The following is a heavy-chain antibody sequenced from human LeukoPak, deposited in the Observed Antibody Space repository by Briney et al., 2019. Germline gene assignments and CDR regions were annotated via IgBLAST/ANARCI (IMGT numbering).Heavy chain of an antibody. CDR3: ARDEYYYGSGSYYKFDP. D-gene: IGHD3-10*01. V-gene: IGHV1-18*01. CDR1: GYTFTSYG. J-gene: IGHJ5*02. Sequence: ASVKVSCKASGYTFTSYGISWVRQAPGQGLEWMGWISAYNGNTNYAQKLQGRVTMTTDTSTSTAYMELRSLRSDDTAVYYCARDEYYYGSGSYYKFDPWGQGTLVTVSS. CDR2: ISAYNGNT.